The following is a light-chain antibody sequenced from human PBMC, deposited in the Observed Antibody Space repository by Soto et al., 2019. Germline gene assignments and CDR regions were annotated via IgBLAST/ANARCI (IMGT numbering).Light chain of an antibody. CDR3: QQYGPSPPYT. V-gene: IGKV3-20*01. Sequence: EIVLTQSPGTLSLSPGESTTLSCRASRSFSSSYLAWYQQKPGQPPRLLIYAASSRATGIPDRFRGSGSATDFTLTISRREPEDSAVYYCQQYGPSPPYTFGQGTKLEIK. CDR1: RSFSSSY. J-gene: IGKJ2*01. CDR2: AAS.